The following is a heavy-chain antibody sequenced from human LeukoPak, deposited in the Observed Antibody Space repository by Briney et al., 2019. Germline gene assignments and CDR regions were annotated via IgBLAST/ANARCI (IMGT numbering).Heavy chain of an antibody. J-gene: IGHJ6*02. V-gene: IGHV3-9*01. CDR1: GFTFDDYA. CDR2: ISWNSGSI. CDR3: ARGDYYLSVGGHRRGMDV. D-gene: IGHD3-10*01. Sequence: GRSLRLSCAASGFTFDDYAMHWVRQAPGKGLEWVSGISWNSGSIGYADSVKGRFTISRDNANNSLSLQMNSLRAEDTAVYYCARGDYYLSVGGHRRGMDVWGQGTTVTVSS.